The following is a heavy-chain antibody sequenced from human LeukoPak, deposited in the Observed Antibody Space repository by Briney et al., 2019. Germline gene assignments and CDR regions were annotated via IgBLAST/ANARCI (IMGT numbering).Heavy chain of an antibody. V-gene: IGHV1-2*02. J-gene: IGHJ4*02. CDR3: ARERRSSSLFDY. Sequence: ASVKVSCKASGYTFTGYYMHWVRQAPGQGLEWMGWINPNSGGTNYAQKFQGRVTMTRDTSISTAYMELSRLRSNDTAVYYCARERRSSSLFDYWGQGTLATVSS. D-gene: IGHD6-13*01. CDR1: GYTFTGYY. CDR2: INPNSGGT.